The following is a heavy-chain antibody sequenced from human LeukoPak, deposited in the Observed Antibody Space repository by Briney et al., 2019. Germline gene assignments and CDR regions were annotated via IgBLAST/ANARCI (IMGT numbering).Heavy chain of an antibody. J-gene: IGHJ4*02. Sequence: ASVKVSCKASGYTFTSYYMHWVRQAPGQGLGWMGIINPSGGSTSYAQKFQGRVTMTRDTSTSTVYMELSSLRSEDTAVYYCARSAVAGTNLLVYFDYWGQGTLVTVSS. D-gene: IGHD6-19*01. CDR3: ARSAVAGTNLLVYFDY. V-gene: IGHV1-46*01. CDR2: INPSGGST. CDR1: GYTFTSYY.